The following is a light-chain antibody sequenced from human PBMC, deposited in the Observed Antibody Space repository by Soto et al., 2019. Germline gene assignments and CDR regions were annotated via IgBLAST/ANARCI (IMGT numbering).Light chain of an antibody. Sequence: EIVLTQSPGTLSLSPGERATLSCRASQSVSNNYLAWYQQKPGQAPRLLIYDASSRATGIPARFSGSGSGTDFNLTISSLEPEDFAVYYCQHRGSWPPITFGEGTRLGIK. CDR1: QSVSNNY. V-gene: IGKV3D-20*02. CDR3: QHRGSWPPIT. CDR2: DAS. J-gene: IGKJ5*01.